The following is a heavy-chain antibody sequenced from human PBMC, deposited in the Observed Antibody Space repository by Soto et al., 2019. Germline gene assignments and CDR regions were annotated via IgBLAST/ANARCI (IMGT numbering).Heavy chain of an antibody. CDR2: IDPSDSYT. J-gene: IGHJ6*02. CDR3: ARHLSVWSGGHYGMDV. Sequence: ESLKISFKGSGYSCTSYWISWVRQIPGKGLEWMGRIDPSDSYTNYSPSFQGHVTISADKSISTAYLQWSSLKASDTAMYYCARHLSVWSGGHYGMDVWGQGTTVTVSS. D-gene: IGHD3-3*01. CDR1: GYSCTSYW. V-gene: IGHV5-10-1*01.